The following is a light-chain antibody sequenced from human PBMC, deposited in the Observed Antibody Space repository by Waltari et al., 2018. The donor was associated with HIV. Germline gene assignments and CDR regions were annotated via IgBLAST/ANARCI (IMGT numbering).Light chain of an antibody. CDR3: SSYGGNSNVV. V-gene: IGLV2-8*01. J-gene: IGLJ2*01. CDR1: SSDVGDYNY. CDR2: EVN. Sequence: QSALTQPPSASGSPGQSVTISCTGTSSDVGDYNYVSWYQQHPGKAPQLMIFEVNKRSSGVPDRFSGSKSGNTASLTVSGLQAEDEAEYFCSSYGGNSNVVFGGGTKLTVL.